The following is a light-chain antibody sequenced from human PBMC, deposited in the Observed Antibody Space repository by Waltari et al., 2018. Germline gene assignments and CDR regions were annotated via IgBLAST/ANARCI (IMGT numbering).Light chain of an antibody. J-gene: IGLJ2*01. Sequence: QSALTQPASVSGSPGQSITVSCTATSSDLGVYDFVSWYQHHPGQAPKLIIYDVFKPPLGGCKRCSGSKSGNNAALAISGVQADDEGDYYCTSSKCSSQLFGGGTKLTVL. CDR3: TSSKCSSQL. V-gene: IGLV2-14*03. CDR2: DVF. CDR1: SSDLGVYDF.